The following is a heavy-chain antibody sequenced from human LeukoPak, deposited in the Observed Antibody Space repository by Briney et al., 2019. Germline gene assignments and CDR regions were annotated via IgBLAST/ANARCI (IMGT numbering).Heavy chain of an antibody. Sequence: GSLRLSCAASRFTFSSYGMSWVRQPPGKGLEWIGEINHSGSTNYNPSLKSRVTIPVDTSKNQFSLKLSSVTAADTAVYYCARVRGFSGWTGAHSYWGQGTLVTVSS. J-gene: IGHJ4*02. V-gene: IGHV4-34*01. D-gene: IGHD6-19*01. CDR1: RFTFSSYG. CDR3: ARVRGFSGWTGAHSY. CDR2: INHSGST.